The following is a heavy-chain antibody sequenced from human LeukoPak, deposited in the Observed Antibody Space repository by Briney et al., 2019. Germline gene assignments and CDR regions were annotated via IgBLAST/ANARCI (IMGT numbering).Heavy chain of an antibody. CDR3: VRYRGYSTFDY. CDR1: GFPISNYW. CDR2: MKEDGGEI. D-gene: IGHD4-23*01. V-gene: IGHV3-7*01. Sequence: GGSLRLSCAGSGFPISNYWMAWVRQAPGKGLEWMANMKEDGGEINYVYSVKGRFTISRDNAKNSPDLQMNSLRVDDTAVYYCVRYRGYSTFDYWGQGTLVIVSS. J-gene: IGHJ4*02.